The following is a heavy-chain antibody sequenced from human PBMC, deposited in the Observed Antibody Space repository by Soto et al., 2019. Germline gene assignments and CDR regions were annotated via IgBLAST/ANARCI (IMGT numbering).Heavy chain of an antibody. CDR1: GYTFTGYY. Sequence: GASVKVSCKASGYTFTGYYMHWVRQAPGQGLEWMGWINPNIGAANYAQKFQGWVTMTADESISTAYMELSSLRSEDTAVYYCARVGGYCGGDCYSRAQFDYWGQGTLVTVS. D-gene: IGHD2-21*02. CDR3: ARVGGYCGGDCYSRAQFDY. J-gene: IGHJ4*02. V-gene: IGHV1-2*04. CDR2: INPNIGAA.